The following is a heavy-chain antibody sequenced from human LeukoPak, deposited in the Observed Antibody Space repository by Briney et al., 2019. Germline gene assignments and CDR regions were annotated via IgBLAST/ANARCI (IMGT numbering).Heavy chain of an antibody. CDR3: ARDGGWYHAFDL. J-gene: IGHJ3*01. V-gene: IGHV4-39*07. CDR2: MYYSGST. Sequence: SETLSLTCSVSGGSITRSSYYCGWIRQPPGKGLEWIGSMYYSGSTFYIPSLKSRVTISVDMSKNQFSLKLSSVTAADTAVYYCARDGGWYHAFDLWGQGTMVTVSS. CDR1: GGSITRSSYY. D-gene: IGHD6-19*01.